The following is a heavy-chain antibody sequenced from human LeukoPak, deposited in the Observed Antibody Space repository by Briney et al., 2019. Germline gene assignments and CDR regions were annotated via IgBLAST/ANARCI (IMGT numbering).Heavy chain of an antibody. V-gene: IGHV4-59*01. Sequence: SETLSLTCTVSGGSISSYYWSWIRQPPGKGLEWIGYIYYSGSTNYNPSLKSRVTISVDTSKNQFSLKLSSVTAADTAVYYCARVSSWSDRLELDYWGQGTLVTVSS. CDR1: GGSISSYY. CDR3: ARVSSWSDRLELDY. CDR2: IYYSGST. J-gene: IGHJ4*02. D-gene: IGHD6-13*01.